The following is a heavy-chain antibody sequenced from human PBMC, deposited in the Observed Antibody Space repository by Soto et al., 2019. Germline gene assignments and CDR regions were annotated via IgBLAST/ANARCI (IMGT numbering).Heavy chain of an antibody. CDR3: ASRFCSVAACYRAGYRVFDY. CDR1: GYPFSRYW. D-gene: IGHD2-15*01. CDR2: INEDGSET. Sequence: VQLVESGGGLVQPGGSLRLSCAASGYPFSRYWLTWVRQAPGKGLEWVANINEDGSETYYLDSVRGRFTTSRNNAEISLFLQMNSLRAEDTAVYYCASRFCSVAACYRAGYRVFDYWGPGTVVTVSS. J-gene: IGHJ4*02. V-gene: IGHV3-7*01.